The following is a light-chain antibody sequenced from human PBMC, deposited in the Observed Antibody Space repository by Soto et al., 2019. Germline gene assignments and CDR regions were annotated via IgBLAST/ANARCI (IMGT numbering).Light chain of an antibody. V-gene: IGKV3-20*01. CDR2: GAS. CDR1: QSVTSSY. Sequence: EIVLTQSPGTLSFSPGERATLSCRASQSVTSSYLAWYQQKPGQAPRLLIYGASRRATGIPDRFSGSGSGTEFTLTISRLEPEDFAVYYCQQYGSSGGAFGPGTKVDLK. J-gene: IGKJ3*01. CDR3: QQYGSSGGA.